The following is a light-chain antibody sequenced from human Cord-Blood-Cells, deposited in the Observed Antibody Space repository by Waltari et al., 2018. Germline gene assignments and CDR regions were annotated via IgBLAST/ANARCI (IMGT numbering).Light chain of an antibody. CDR2: EGS. V-gene: IGLV2-23*01. J-gene: IGLJ1*01. CDR3: CSYAGSSTYV. CDR1: SSDVGSYTI. Sequence: QSALTQTGTVYGYPGQSIHISCTGPSSDVGSYTIVTSYQQHPGKAPKLMIYEGSKRPSGVSKRFSGSKSGNTASLTISGLQAEDESDYYCCSYAGSSTYVFETGTKVTVL.